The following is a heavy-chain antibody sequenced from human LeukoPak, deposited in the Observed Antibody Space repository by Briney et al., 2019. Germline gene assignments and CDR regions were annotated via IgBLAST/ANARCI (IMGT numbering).Heavy chain of an antibody. CDR3: ARRRSSWLIDY. D-gene: IGHD6-6*01. CDR2: ISDSGGNT. Sequence: PGGSLRLSCAASGFTFNTYAMSWVRQAPWERLQWVSGISDSGGNTYYADFVRGRFTISRDNSKNTLYLQMNSLRAEDTDVYYCARRRSSWLIDYWGQGTLVTVSS. CDR1: GFTFNTYA. V-gene: IGHV3-23*01. J-gene: IGHJ4*02.